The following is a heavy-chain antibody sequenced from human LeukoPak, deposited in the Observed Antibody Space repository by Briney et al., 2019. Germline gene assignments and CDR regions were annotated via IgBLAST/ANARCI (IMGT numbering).Heavy chain of an antibody. CDR1: GGSISSSSYY. D-gene: IGHD3-10*01. CDR2: IYYSGST. V-gene: IGHV4-39*01. Sequence: PSETLSLTCTVSGGSISSSSYYWGWIRQPPGKGLEWIGSIYYSGSTYYNPSLRSRVTISVDTSKNQFSLKLSSVTAADTAVYYCANTMVRGVTPHYWGQRTLVTVSS. J-gene: IGHJ4*02. CDR3: ANTMVRGVTPHY.